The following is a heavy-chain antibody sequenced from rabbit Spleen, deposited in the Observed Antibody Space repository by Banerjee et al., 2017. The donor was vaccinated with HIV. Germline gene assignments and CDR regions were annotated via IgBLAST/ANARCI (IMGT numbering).Heavy chain of an antibody. CDR1: GFSFISNNY. Sequence: QEQLVESGGGLVKPGGSLALTCTASGFSFISNNYMCLVRQAPGKGLVLIAFIFAGSSGTTYYASWANGRFTISKTSSTTVTLQMTSLTAADTATYFCARNYVNAFDPWGPGTLVTVS. D-gene: IGHD1-1*01. CDR2: IFAGSSGTT. V-gene: IGHV1S45*01. J-gene: IGHJ2*01. CDR3: ARNYVNAFDP.